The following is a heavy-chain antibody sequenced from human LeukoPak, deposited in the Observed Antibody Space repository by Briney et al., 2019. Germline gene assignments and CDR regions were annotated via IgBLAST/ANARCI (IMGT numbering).Heavy chain of an antibody. Sequence: DPGGSLRLSCAASGFTFSSYAMSWVRQAPGKGLEWVSAISGSGGSTYYADSVKGRFTISRDNSKNTLYLQMNSLRAEDTAVYYCAKVPGPAQYSSSPGGAFDYWGQGTLVTVSS. J-gene: IGHJ4*02. CDR1: GFTFSSYA. D-gene: IGHD2-8*02. CDR2: ISGSGGST. V-gene: IGHV3-23*01. CDR3: AKVPGPAQYSSSPGGAFDY.